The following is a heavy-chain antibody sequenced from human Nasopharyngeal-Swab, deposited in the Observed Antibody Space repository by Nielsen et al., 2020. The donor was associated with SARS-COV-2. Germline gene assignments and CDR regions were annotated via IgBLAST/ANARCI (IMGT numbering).Heavy chain of an antibody. CDR2: INHSGST. CDR3: ARSIAAAGTSSGYYGMDV. V-gene: IGHV4-34*01. J-gene: IGHJ6*02. Sequence: WIRQPPGKGLEWIGEINHSGSTNYNPSLKSRVTTSVDTSKNQFSLKLSSVTAADTAVYYCARSIAAAGTSSGYYGMDVWGQGTTVTVSS. D-gene: IGHD6-13*01.